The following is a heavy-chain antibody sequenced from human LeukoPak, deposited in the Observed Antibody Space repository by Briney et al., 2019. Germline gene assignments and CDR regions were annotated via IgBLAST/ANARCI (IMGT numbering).Heavy chain of an antibody. V-gene: IGHV3-30-3*01. CDR3: ARDYWWNYDS. CDR2: ISKDGSDK. Sequence: PGRSLRLSCAASGFTFSDYAMHWVRQAPGKGLEWVAVISKDGSDKYYPGSVRGRFTISRDNSKNTIYLQMDSLRAEDTAIYYCARDYWWNYDSWGQGTLVTVSS. CDR1: GFTFSDYA. D-gene: IGHD1-7*01. J-gene: IGHJ5*01.